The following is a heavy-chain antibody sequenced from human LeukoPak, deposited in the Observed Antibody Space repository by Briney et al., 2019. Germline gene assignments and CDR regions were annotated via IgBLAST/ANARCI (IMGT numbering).Heavy chain of an antibody. Sequence: GGSLRLSCAASGFTFSSYGMHWVRQAPGKGLEWVAVISYDGSNKYYADSVKGRFTISRDNSKNTLYLQMNSRRAEDTAVYYCAKLCIVGATGDYWGQGTLVTVSS. CDR3: AKLCIVGATGDY. CDR2: ISYDGSNK. J-gene: IGHJ4*02. V-gene: IGHV3-30*18. CDR1: GFTFSSYG. D-gene: IGHD1-26*01.